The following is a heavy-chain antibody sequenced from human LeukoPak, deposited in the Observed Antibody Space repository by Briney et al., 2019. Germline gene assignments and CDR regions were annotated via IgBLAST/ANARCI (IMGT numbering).Heavy chain of an antibody. Sequence: SETLSLTCTVSGGSISSYYWSWIRQPPGKGLEWIGYIYYSGSTNYNPSLKSRVTISVDTSKNQFSLKLSSVTAADTAVYYCAGTKTVGGDYWGQGTLVTVSS. CDR1: GGSISSYY. CDR2: IYYSGST. V-gene: IGHV4-59*01. D-gene: IGHD2-2*01. CDR3: AGTKTVGGDY. J-gene: IGHJ4*02.